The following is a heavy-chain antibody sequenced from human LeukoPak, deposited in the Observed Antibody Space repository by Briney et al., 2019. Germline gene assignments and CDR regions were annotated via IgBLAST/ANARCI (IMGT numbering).Heavy chain of an antibody. Sequence: GGSLRLSCAASGFTFSSYSMNWVRQAPGKGLEWVSSISSSSSYIYYADSVKGRSTISRDNAKNSLYLQMNSLRAEDTAVYYCARGLDVLRFLEWSPAGYYFDYWGQGTLVTVSS. D-gene: IGHD3-3*01. V-gene: IGHV3-21*01. J-gene: IGHJ4*02. CDR3: ARGLDVLRFLEWSPAGYYFDY. CDR2: ISSSSSYI. CDR1: GFTFSSYS.